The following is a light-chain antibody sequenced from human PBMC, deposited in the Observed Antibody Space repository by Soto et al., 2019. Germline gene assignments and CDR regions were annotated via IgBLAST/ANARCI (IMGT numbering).Light chain of an antibody. CDR2: DAS. Sequence: EIVLTQSPATLSLSPGERATLSCRASQSVSSYLAWYQQKPGQAPRLLIYDASNRATGIPARFSGSGSGTEFTLTISSLQSEDFAVYYCQQYHNWPQTFGQGTKVDIK. V-gene: IGKV3-11*01. CDR3: QQYHNWPQT. J-gene: IGKJ1*01. CDR1: QSVSSY.